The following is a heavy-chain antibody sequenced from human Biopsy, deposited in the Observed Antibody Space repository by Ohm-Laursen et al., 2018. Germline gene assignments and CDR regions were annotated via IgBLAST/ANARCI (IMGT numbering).Heavy chain of an antibody. J-gene: IGHJ6*02. CDR3: ARATNSTGWPYYYFYGMDV. D-gene: IGHD2/OR15-2a*01. Sequence: TLSLTCTVSGGSISSDYWSWIRQTPGKGLEWIGYIYYSGSTNYNPSLKSRITISVDTSKNQFSLRLNSVTAADTAVYYCARATNSTGWPYYYFYGMDVWGQGTTVTVSS. CDR1: GGSISSDY. V-gene: IGHV4-59*01. CDR2: IYYSGST.